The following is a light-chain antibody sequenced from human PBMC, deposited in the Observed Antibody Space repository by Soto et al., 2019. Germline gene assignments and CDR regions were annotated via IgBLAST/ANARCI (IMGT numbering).Light chain of an antibody. Sequence: ETVLTQSPGTLSLSPGERATLSCRASQSVSSNYLAWYQQKPGQAPRLLIYGASTRATGIPARFSGSGSGTEFTLTISSLQSEDFAVYYCQQYNNWPPITFGQGTRLEI. CDR1: QSVSSN. CDR2: GAS. V-gene: IGKV3-15*01. J-gene: IGKJ5*01. CDR3: QQYNNWPPIT.